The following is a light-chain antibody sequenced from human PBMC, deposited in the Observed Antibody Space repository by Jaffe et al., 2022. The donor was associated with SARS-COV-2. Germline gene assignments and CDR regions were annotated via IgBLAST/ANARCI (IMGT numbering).Light chain of an antibody. CDR3: QQYNNWPIT. Sequence: EIVMTQSPGTLSLSPGERATLSCRASQSVGTNLAWYQRKPGQGPRLLIYDASTRATGLPARFSGSGSGTEFTLTISSLQSEDFAVYYCQQYNNWPITFGQGTRLEIK. CDR1: QSVGTN. CDR2: DAS. V-gene: IGKV3D-15*01. J-gene: IGKJ5*01.